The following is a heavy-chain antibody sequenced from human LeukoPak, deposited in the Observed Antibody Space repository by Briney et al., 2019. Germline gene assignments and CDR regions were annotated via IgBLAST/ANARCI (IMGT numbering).Heavy chain of an antibody. CDR3: ARVSKEFSGYDFNGGYYFDY. Sequence: PSGTLSLTCAVYGGSFSGYYWSWIRQPPGKGLEWIGEINHSGSTNYNPSLKSRVTISVDTSKNQFSLKLSSVTAADTAVYYCARVSKEFSGYDFNGGYYFDYLGQGTLVTVSS. CDR2: INHSGST. V-gene: IGHV4-34*01. CDR1: GGSFSGYY. J-gene: IGHJ4*02. D-gene: IGHD5-12*01.